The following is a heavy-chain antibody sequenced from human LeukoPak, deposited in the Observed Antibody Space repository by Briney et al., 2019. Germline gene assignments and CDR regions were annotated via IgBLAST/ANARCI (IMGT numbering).Heavy chain of an antibody. CDR1: GFTVSSNY. V-gene: IGHV3-66*02. J-gene: IGHJ4*02. CDR3: ASSWRKAADRTFDY. Sequence: PGGSLSLSCAASGFTVSSNYMSWVRQAPGKGLEWVSVIYSGGSTYYADSVKGGFTISRDNSKNTLYLQMNSLRAEDTAVYYCASSWRKAADRTFDYWGQGTLVTVSS. CDR2: IYSGGST. D-gene: IGHD6-13*01.